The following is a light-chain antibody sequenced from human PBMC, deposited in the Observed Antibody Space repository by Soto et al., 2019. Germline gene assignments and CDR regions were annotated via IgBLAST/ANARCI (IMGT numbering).Light chain of an antibody. V-gene: IGKV3-15*01. CDR1: QSVSSN. Sequence: EIVMTQSPATLSVSPGERATLSCRASQSVSSNLVWYQHKPGQAPSLLIYGASTRATGIPARLSGSGSGTEFTLTISSLQSEDFAVYYCQQYNNWLWTFGQGTEVEIK. J-gene: IGKJ1*01. CDR3: QQYNNWLWT. CDR2: GAS.